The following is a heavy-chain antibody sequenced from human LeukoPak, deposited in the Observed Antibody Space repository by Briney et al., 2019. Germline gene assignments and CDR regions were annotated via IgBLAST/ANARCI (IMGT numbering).Heavy chain of an antibody. CDR3: AREGRTDYGASRSFDI. J-gene: IGHJ3*02. CDR2: INPSGGT. V-gene: IGHV1-46*01. D-gene: IGHD4-17*01. Sequence: ASVTVSCKASGYSLTNYYMHWLRHVPGHGPEWLGLINPSGGTKYAQKFQDRVTMTRDTSTSTIYMELSSLTSEDRAVYYCAREGRTDYGASRSFDIWGQGTMVTVSS. CDR1: GYSLTNYY.